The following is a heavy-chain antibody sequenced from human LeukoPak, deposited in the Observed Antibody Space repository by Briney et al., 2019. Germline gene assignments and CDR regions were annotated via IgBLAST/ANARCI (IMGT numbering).Heavy chain of an antibody. V-gene: IGHV3-30-3*01. J-gene: IGHJ4*02. CDR2: ISYGGSDK. Sequence: GGSLRLSCTASGFTFTSYAMHWVRQAPGQGLEWVAAISYGGSDKYYADSVKGRFTISRDNSRNTLFLQMNSLRGDDTAVYYCARDDGRGVIMDYSGQGTLVTVSS. CDR3: ARDDGRGVIMDY. D-gene: IGHD3-10*02. CDR1: GFTFTSYA.